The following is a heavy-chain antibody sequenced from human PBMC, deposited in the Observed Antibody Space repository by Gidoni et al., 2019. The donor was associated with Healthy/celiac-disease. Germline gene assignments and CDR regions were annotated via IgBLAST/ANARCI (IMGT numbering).Heavy chain of an antibody. D-gene: IGHD1-7*01. CDR3: ARTGTFGDY. Sequence: QLQLQESGPGLVKPSGTLSLTCTVSGGSISSSSYHWGWIRQPPGKGLEWIGSIYYSGSTSYNPSLKSRVTISVDTSKNQFSLKLSSVTAADTAVYYCARTGTFGDYWGQGTLVTVSS. V-gene: IGHV4-39*01. CDR2: IYYSGST. CDR1: GGSISSSSYH. J-gene: IGHJ4*02.